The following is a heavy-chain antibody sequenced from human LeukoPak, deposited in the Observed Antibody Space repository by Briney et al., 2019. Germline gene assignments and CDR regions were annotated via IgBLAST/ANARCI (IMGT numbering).Heavy chain of an antibody. CDR3: AKDPRYYDSSGYPYYFDY. J-gene: IGHJ4*02. CDR1: GFTFSSYG. CDR2: IRYDGSNK. D-gene: IGHD3-22*01. V-gene: IGHV3-30*02. Sequence: PGGSLRLSCAASGFTFSSYGMHWVRQAPGKGLEWVAFIRYDGSNKYYADSVKGRFTISRDNSKNTLYLQMNSLRAEDTAVYYGAKDPRYYDSSGYPYYFDYWGQGTLVTVSS.